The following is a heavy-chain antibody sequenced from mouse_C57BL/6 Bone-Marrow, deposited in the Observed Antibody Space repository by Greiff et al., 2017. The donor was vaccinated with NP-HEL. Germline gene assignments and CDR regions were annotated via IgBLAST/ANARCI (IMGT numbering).Heavy chain of an antibody. CDR3: ARQKLGRGMDY. CDR2: ISRGGSYT. CDR1: GFTFSSYG. V-gene: IGHV5-6*01. J-gene: IGHJ4*01. Sequence: EVQGVESGGDLVKPGGSLKLSCAASGFTFSSYGMSWVRQTPDKRLEWVATISRGGSYTYYPDSVKGRFTISRDNAKNTLNLQMSSLKSEDTAMYCCARQKLGRGMDYWGQGTSVTVSS. D-gene: IGHD4-1*01.